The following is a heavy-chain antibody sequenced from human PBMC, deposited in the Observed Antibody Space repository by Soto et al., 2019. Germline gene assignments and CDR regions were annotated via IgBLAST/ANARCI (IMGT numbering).Heavy chain of an antibody. CDR3: ARALEQRPIDY. CDR1: GFTLSDYW. D-gene: IGHD6-19*01. V-gene: IGHV3-74*01. J-gene: IGHJ4*02. CDR2: ISVDGGST. Sequence: EVQLVESGGGLVQPGRSLRLSCAASGFTLSDYWMHWVRQVPGKGLLWVSRISVDGGSTTYADSVRGRFTISRDNAKNTLYLQMDTLRAEDTAIYYCARALEQRPIDYWGLGSLVTVSS.